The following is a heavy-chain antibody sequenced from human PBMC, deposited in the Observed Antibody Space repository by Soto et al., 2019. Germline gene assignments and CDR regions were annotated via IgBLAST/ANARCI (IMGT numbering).Heavy chain of an antibody. CDR1: GGTFSSDA. CDR3: ARSQGSSTSLEIYYYYYYGMDV. D-gene: IGHD2-2*01. V-gene: IGHV1-69*01. Sequence: QVQLVQSGAEVKKPGSSVKVSCKASGGTFSSDAISWVRQAPGQGLEWRGGIIPISGTANYGQKYQGTVTITADESTSTAYMELSSLRSEDTAVYYCARSQGSSTSLEIYYYYYYGMDVWGQGTMVTVSS. CDR2: IIPISGTA. J-gene: IGHJ6*02.